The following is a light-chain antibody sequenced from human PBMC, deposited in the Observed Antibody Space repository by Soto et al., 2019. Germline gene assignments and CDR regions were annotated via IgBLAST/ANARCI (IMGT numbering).Light chain of an antibody. CDR3: TSYTSTSTPYV. CDR1: SSDFGRYTY. CDR2: DVY. J-gene: IGLJ1*01. Sequence: QSALTQPASVSGSPGQSITISCAGTSSDFGRYTYVSWYQQHPGKAPKLIIYDVYNRPSGVSNRFSGSKSGNTASLTISGLQAEDEADYYCTSYTSTSTPYVFGGGTKVTVL. V-gene: IGLV2-14*01.